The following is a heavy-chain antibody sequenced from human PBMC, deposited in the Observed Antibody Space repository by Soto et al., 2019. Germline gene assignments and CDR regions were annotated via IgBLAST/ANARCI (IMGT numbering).Heavy chain of an antibody. D-gene: IGHD3-10*01. V-gene: IGHV4-39*07. Sequence: SETLSLTCAVSGGSINSNYFWGLIRQPPGRGLEWIGSIYYGGNTYYNPSLKSRVTISADLSKNQFSLNLNSVTAADTAVYYCARGGGFLGYWGQGTLVTVSS. J-gene: IGHJ4*02. CDR2: IYYGGNT. CDR3: ARGGGFLGY. CDR1: GGSINSNYF.